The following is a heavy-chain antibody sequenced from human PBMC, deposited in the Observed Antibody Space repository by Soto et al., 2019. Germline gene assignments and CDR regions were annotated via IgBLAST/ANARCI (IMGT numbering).Heavy chain of an antibody. Sequence: QVQLVQSGAEVRQPASSMKVSCKTSRGTFSSYAISWVRQAPGQGLEWMGGIVPIVDTSTYAQKFQGRVTITADESTSTVYMELSSLRSHDTAVYYCVRVVAIPGYPDNWGQGTLVTVSS. CDR1: RGTFSSYA. D-gene: IGHD5-12*01. V-gene: IGHV1-69*12. CDR3: VRVVAIPGYPDN. CDR2: IVPIVDTS. J-gene: IGHJ4*02.